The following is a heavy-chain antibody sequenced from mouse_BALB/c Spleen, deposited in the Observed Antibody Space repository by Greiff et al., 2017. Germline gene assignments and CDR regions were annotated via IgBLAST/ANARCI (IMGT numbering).Heavy chain of an antibody. CDR1: GFTFSSFG. Sequence: EVQGVESGGGLVQPGGSRKLSCAASGFTFSSFGMHWVRQAPEKGLEWVANISSGSSTIYYADTVKGRFTISRDNPKNTLFLQMTSLRSEDTAMYYCARGGPYFDYWGQGTTLTVSS. V-gene: IGHV5-17*02. CDR2: ISSGSSTI. J-gene: IGHJ2*01. CDR3: ARGGPYFDY.